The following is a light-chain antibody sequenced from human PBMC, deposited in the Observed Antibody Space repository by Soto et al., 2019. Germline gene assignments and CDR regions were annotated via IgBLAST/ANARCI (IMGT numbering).Light chain of an antibody. V-gene: IGKV1-6*01. J-gene: IGKJ1*01. CDR3: QQGYSNPWT. Sequence: IQMTQSQSSLSASVAARVTMTCRASQGIRNDLGWYQQKQGKAPKLVIYAASSLQSGVPSRFSGSGSGTDFTLTISSLQTEDFATYYCQQGYSNPWTFGQGTKVDIK. CDR2: AAS. CDR1: QGIRND.